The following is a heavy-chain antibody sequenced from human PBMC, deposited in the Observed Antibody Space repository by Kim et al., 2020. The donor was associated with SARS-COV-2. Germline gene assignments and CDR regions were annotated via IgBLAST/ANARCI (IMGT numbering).Heavy chain of an antibody. V-gene: IGHV4-34*01. CDR2: T. D-gene: IGHD3-10*01. Sequence: TNSNPSLKSRVTISVDTSKNQFSLKLSSVTAADTAVYYCASRTVLGAFDIWGQGTMVTVSS. J-gene: IGHJ3*02. CDR3: ASRTVLGAFDI.